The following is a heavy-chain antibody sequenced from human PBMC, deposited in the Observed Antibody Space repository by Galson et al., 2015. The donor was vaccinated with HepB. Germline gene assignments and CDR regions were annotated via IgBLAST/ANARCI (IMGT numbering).Heavy chain of an antibody. CDR1: GDRVSSNYAV. CDR2: TYYRSKWIY. Sequence: CAISGDRVSSNYAVWNWIRQSPSRGLEWLGRTYYRSKWIYDYAASVKSRITITPDTSKNLVSLQLHSVTPADAAVYYCAYGVDVWGQGTTVTVSS. J-gene: IGHJ6*02. CDR3: AYGVDV. V-gene: IGHV6-1*01.